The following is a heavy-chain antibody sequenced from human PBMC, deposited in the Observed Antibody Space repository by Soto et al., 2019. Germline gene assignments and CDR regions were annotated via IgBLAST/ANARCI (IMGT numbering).Heavy chain of an antibody. CDR1: GDSIIGTHW. Sequence: SETLSLTCAVSGDSIIGTHWWSWVRRPPGKGLEFIGETHHSRGTNYNPSLRSRVTMSLDKSKNQLSLILYSVTAADTGVYYCARYSAASGTYYFDYWGQGTLVTVS. CDR2: THHSRGT. J-gene: IGHJ4*01. D-gene: IGHD6-13*01. CDR3: ARYSAASGTYYFDY. V-gene: IGHV4-4*02.